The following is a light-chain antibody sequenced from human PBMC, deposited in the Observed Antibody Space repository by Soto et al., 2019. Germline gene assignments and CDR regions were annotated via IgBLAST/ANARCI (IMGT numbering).Light chain of an antibody. CDR1: NSNIGGNT. J-gene: IGLJ7*01. CDR2: DND. Sequence: QSVLTQPPSASGTPGQRVTISGSGSNSNIGGNTVNWYQRLPATAPKLLIHDNDQRPSGVPDRFSGSKSGTSASLAISGLQSEDEADYYCAAWDDSLKGPIFGGGTQLTVL. V-gene: IGLV1-44*01. CDR3: AAWDDSLKGPI.